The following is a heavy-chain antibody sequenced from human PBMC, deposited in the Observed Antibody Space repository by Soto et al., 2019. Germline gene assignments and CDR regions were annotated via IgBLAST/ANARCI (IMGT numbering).Heavy chain of an antibody. V-gene: IGHV3-33*01. CDR3: ARRPLVRGSHNQRYYYYYYMDV. CDR1: GFTFSSYG. D-gene: IGHD3-10*01. J-gene: IGHJ6*03. CDR2: IWYDGSNK. Sequence: GGSLRLSCAASGFTFSSYGMHWVRQAPGKGLEWVAVIWYDGSNKYYADSVKGRFTISRDNSKNTLYLQMNSLRAEDTAVYYCARRPLVRGSHNQRYYYYYYMDVWGKGTTVTVSS.